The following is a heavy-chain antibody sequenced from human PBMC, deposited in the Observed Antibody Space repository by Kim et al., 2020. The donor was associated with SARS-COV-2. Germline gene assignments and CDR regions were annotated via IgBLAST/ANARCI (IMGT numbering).Heavy chain of an antibody. V-gene: IGHV3-48*02. CDR3: ARGHFSGSYYYGVDY. J-gene: IGHJ4*02. D-gene: IGHD1-26*01. Sequence: DSVKGRFTISRDNAKNSLCLQMNGLRDEDTAVYYCARGHFSGSYYYGVDYWGQGTLVTVSS.